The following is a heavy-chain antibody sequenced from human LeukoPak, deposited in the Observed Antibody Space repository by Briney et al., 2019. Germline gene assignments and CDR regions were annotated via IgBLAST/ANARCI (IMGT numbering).Heavy chain of an antibody. CDR3: ARRQDIVVVPAASSWFDP. J-gene: IGHJ5*02. CDR1: GGSFSGYY. D-gene: IGHD2-2*01. Sequence: SETLSLTCVVYGGSFSGYYWSWIRQPPGKGLEWIGEINHSGSTNYNPSLKSRVTISVDTSKNQFSLKLSSVTAADTAVYYCARRQDIVVVPAASSWFDPWGQGTLVTVSS. CDR2: INHSGST. V-gene: IGHV4-34*01.